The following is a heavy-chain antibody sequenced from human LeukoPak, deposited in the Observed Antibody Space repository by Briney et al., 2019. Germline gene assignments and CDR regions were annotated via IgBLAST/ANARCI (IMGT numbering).Heavy chain of an antibody. D-gene: IGHD6-19*01. CDR3: AKSSSVPYPAFDH. J-gene: IGHJ4*02. Sequence: GGSLRLSCAASGNTLRSYGVRWVRRAPGRGVEWVSSISITGGTKYYADSVKGRFTISRDNSKNSLYLQRNSLRAEDTAIYYCAKSSSVPYPAFDHWGQGTLVTVSS. CDR2: ISITGGTK. V-gene: IGHV3-23*01. CDR1: GNTLRSYG.